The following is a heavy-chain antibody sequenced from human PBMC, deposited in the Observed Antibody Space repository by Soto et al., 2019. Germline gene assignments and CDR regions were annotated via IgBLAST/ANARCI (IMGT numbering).Heavy chain of an antibody. Sequence: SATLSLTCTVSGGSISSYYWSWIRQPPGKGLEWIGYIYYSGSTNYNPSLKSRVTISVDTSKNQFSLKLSSVTAADTAVYYCASVVAAAAILNWGQGTLVTVSS. V-gene: IGHV4-59*01. CDR2: IYYSGST. CDR3: ASVVAAAAILN. J-gene: IGHJ4*02. D-gene: IGHD6-13*01. CDR1: GGSISSYY.